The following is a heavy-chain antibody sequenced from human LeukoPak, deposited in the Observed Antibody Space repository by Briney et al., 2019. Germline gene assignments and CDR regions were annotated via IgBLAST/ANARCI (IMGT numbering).Heavy chain of an antibody. V-gene: IGHV4-39*01. CDR3: ARLTSGHFDY. D-gene: IGHD3-10*01. CDR2: IYYSGST. Sequence: SETLSLTCTVSGGSISRSSYYWGCIRQPPGKGLEWIATIYYSGSTYYNPSLKSRVTISADTSKNQFSLKLSSVTAADTAVYYCARLTSGHFDYWGQGTLVTVSS. J-gene: IGHJ4*02. CDR1: GGSISRSSYY.